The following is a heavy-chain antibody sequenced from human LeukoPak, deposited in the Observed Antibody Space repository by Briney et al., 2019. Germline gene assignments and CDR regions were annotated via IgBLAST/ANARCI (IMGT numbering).Heavy chain of an antibody. CDR2: IYPGDSDT. J-gene: IGHJ5*02. Sequence: GESLKISCKGSGYSFTSYWIGWVRQMPGKGLEWMGIIYPGDSDTRYSPSFQGQVTISADKSISTAYLQWSSLKASDTAMYYCARHGGYCSSTSCYQVRSSWFDPWGQGTLVTVSS. CDR3: ARHGGYCSSTSCYQVRSSWFDP. V-gene: IGHV5-51*01. CDR1: GYSFTSYW. D-gene: IGHD2-2*03.